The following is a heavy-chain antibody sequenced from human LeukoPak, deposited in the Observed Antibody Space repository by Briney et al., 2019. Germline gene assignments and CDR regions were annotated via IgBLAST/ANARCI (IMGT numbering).Heavy chain of an antibody. Sequence: GGSLRLSCAASGFTFSSYATSWVRQAPGKGLEWVSAISGSGGSTYYADSVKGRFTISRDNSKNTLYLQMNSLRAEDTAVYYCALYYYDSSGYSDYYYYGMDVWGQGTTVTVSS. CDR3: ALYYYDSSGYSDYYYYGMDV. J-gene: IGHJ6*02. CDR2: ISGSGGST. CDR1: GFTFSSYA. D-gene: IGHD3-22*01. V-gene: IGHV3-23*01.